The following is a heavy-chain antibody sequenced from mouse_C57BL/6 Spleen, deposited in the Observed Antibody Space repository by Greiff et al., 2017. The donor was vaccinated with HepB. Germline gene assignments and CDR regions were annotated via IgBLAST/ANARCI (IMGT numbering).Heavy chain of an antibody. D-gene: IGHD1-1*01. V-gene: IGHV1-81*01. CDR3: ARDTTVVAPFDY. CDR1: GYTFTSYG. J-gene: IGHJ2*01. Sequence: VQLQQSGAELARPGASVKLSCKASGYTFTSYGISWVKQRTGQGLEWIGEIYPRSGNTYYNEKFKGKATLTADKSSSTAYMELRSLTSEDAAVYFCARDTTVVAPFDYWGQGTTLTVSS. CDR2: IYPRSGNT.